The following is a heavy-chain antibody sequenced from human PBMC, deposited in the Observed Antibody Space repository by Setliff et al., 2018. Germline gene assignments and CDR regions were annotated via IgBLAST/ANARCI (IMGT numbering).Heavy chain of an antibody. J-gene: IGHJ5*02. CDR2: IYPGDSDT. CDR3: ASEKGYYNSGSYKYWSDP. Sequence: GESLKISCKGSGYSLTSYWIGWVRQVPGKGLEWMGIIYPGDSDTRYSPSFQGQVTISADKSISTAYLQWSSLKASDTAMYYCASEKGYYNSGSYKYWSDPWGQGTLVTVSS. D-gene: IGHD3-10*01. V-gene: IGHV5-51*01. CDR1: GYSLTSYW.